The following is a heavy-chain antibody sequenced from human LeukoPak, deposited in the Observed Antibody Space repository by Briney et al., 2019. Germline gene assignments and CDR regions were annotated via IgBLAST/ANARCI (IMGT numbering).Heavy chain of an antibody. J-gene: IGHJ6*03. CDR2: ISGSGGST. V-gene: IGHV3-23*01. Sequence: QAGGTLRLSCAASGFTFSSYGMSWVRQAPGKGLEWVSAISGSGGSTYYADSVKGRFTISRDNSKNTLYLQMNSLRAEDTAVYYCAKAQIGQLVFAYYMDVWGKGTTVTISS. D-gene: IGHD6-13*01. CDR3: AKAQIGQLVFAYYMDV. CDR1: GFTFSSYG.